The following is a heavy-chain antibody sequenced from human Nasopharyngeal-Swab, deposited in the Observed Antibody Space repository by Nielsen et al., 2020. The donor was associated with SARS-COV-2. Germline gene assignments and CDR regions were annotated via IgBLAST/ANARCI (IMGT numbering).Heavy chain of an antibody. J-gene: IGHJ4*02. CDR1: GFTFSSYG. D-gene: IGHD3-16*01. CDR2: IWYDGSNK. Sequence: GGSLRLSCAASGFTFSSYGMHWVRQAPGKGLEWVAVIWYDGSNKYYADSVKGRFTISRDNSKNTLYLQMNSLRAEDTAVYYCARDAGGSGGGYWGQETLVTVSS. CDR3: ARDAGGSGGGY. V-gene: IGHV3-33*01.